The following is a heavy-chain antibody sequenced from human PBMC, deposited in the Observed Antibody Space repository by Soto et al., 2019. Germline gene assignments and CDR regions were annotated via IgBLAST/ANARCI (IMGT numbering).Heavy chain of an antibody. Sequence: SETLSLTCAVYGGSFSGYYWSWIRQPPGKGLEWIGEINHSGSTNYNPSLKSRVTISVDTSKNQFSLKLSSVTAADTAVYYCARGGPRYSGSLGDYWGQGTWS. V-gene: IGHV4-34*01. J-gene: IGHJ4*02. CDR1: GGSFSGYY. CDR3: ARGGPRYSGSLGDY. CDR2: INHSGST. D-gene: IGHD1-26*01.